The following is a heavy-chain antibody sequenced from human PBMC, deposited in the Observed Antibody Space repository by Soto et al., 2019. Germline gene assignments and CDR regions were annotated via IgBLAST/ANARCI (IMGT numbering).Heavy chain of an antibody. J-gene: IGHJ4*02. CDR2: IYSGGST. CDR1: GFTVSSNY. D-gene: IGHD3-22*01. CDR3: ARDLSYDSSGYDD. Sequence: EVQLVETGGGLIQPGGSLRLSCAASGFTVSSNYMSWVRQAPGKGLEWVSVIYSGGSTYYADSVKGRVTISRDNSKNTLYLQMNSLRAEDTAVYYCARDLSYDSSGYDDWGQGTLVTVSS. V-gene: IGHV3-53*02.